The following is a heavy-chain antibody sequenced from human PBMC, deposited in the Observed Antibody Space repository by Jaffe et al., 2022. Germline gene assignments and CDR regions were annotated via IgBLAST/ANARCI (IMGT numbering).Heavy chain of an antibody. D-gene: IGHD2-15*01. CDR2: IIPIFGTA. J-gene: IGHJ5*02. V-gene: IGHV1-69*05. CDR3: ARGVLMGSGGRYNWFDP. Sequence: QVQLVQSGAEVKKPGSSVKVSCKASGGTFSSYAISWVRQAPGQGLEWMGGIIPIFGTANYAQKFQGRVTITTDESTSTAYMELSSLRSEDTAVYYCARGVLMGSGGRYNWFDPWGQGTLVTVSS. CDR1: GGTFSSYA.